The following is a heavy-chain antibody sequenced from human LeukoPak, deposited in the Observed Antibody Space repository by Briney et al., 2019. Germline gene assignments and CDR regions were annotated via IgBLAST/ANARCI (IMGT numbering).Heavy chain of an antibody. V-gene: IGHV3-23*01. CDR2: ISGSGSST. Sequence: GGSLRLSCAASGFTFRRYGMSWVRQAPEKGLEWVSAISGSGSSTYYGDSVKGRFTISRDNSKNTLYLQMNSLRVEDTAVYYCARGGAARPDFWGQGTLVTVSS. D-gene: IGHD6-6*01. CDR3: ARGGAARPDF. CDR1: GFTFRRYG. J-gene: IGHJ4*02.